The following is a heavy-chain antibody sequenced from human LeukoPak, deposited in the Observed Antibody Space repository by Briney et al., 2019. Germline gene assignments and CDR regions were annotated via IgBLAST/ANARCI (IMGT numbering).Heavy chain of an antibody. V-gene: IGHV3-74*01. J-gene: IGHJ4*02. D-gene: IGHD6-19*01. CDR2: INSDGSST. CDR3: AGGGSIAVAGY. Sequence: GGSLRLSCAASGFTFSNYLMHWVRQAPGKGLVWVSRINSDGSSTNYADSVKGRFTISRDNAKNTVYLQMNSLRVEDTAVYYCAGGGSIAVAGYWGQGTLVTVSS. CDR1: GFTFSNYL.